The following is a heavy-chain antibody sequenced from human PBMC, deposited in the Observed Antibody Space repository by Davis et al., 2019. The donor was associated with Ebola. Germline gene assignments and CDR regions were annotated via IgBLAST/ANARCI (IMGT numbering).Heavy chain of an antibody. CDR3: ARGAEYYYDSSGYYSYNWFDP. CDR2: IYHSGST. CDR1: GGSISSSNW. Sequence: MPGGSLRLSCAVSGGSISSSNWWSWVRHPPGKGLEWIGEIYHSGSTNYNPSLKSRVTISVDKSKNQFSLKLSSVTAADTAVYYCARGAEYYYDSSGYYSYNWFDPWGQGTLVTVSS. V-gene: IGHV4-4*02. J-gene: IGHJ5*02. D-gene: IGHD3-22*01.